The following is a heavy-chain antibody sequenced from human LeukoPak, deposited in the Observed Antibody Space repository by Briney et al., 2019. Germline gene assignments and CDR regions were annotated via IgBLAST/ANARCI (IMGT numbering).Heavy chain of an antibody. CDR2: ISGSDGST. V-gene: IGHV3-23*01. CDR3: AKSKVGAATMGRLDY. CDR1: GFTFSSYA. J-gene: IGHJ4*02. Sequence: PGGSLRLSCAASGFTFSSYAMNWVRQAPGKGLEWVSTISGSDGSTYYADSVKGRFTISRDNSKNTLYLQMNSLRAEDTAVYYCAKSKVGAATMGRLDYRGQGTLVTVSS. D-gene: IGHD2-15*01.